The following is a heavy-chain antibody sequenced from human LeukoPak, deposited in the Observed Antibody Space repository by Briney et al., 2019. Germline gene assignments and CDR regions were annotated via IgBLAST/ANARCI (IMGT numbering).Heavy chain of an antibody. Sequence: GGSLRHSCAASGFTFSSYGMHWVRQAPGKGLEWVAVISYDGSNKYYADSVKGRFTISRDNSKNTLYLQMNSLRAEDTAVYYCAKVSGGYSFFDYWGQGTLVTVSS. CDR2: ISYDGSNK. CDR3: AKVSGGYSFFDY. V-gene: IGHV3-30*18. CDR1: GFTFSSYG. J-gene: IGHJ4*02. D-gene: IGHD5-18*01.